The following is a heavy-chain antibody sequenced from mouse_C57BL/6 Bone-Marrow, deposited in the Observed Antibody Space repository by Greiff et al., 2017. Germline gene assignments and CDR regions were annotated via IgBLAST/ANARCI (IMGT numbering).Heavy chain of an antibody. CDR1: GFTFSSYA. CDR2: ISDGGSYT. V-gene: IGHV5-4*01. Sequence: EVMLVESGGGLVKPGGSLKLSCAASGFTFSSYAMSWVRQTPEKRLEWVATISDGGSYTYYPDNVKGRFTISRDNAKNNLYLQMSHLKSEDTAMYYCARDKAYYSNYFDYWGQGTTLTVSS. J-gene: IGHJ2*01. D-gene: IGHD2-5*01. CDR3: ARDKAYYSNYFDY.